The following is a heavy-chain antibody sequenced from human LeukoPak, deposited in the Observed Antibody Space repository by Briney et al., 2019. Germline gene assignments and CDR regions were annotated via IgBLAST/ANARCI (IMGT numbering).Heavy chain of an antibody. D-gene: IGHD7-27*01. CDR3: ARVGNWGSADP. V-gene: IGHV4-39*07. J-gene: IGHJ5*02. Sequence: LVKPSETLSLTCTVSGGSISNSYYYWGWIRQPPGKGLEWIGSMYYSGGTYYNPSLKSRVTISADTSQNQLFLKLNSVTAADTAVFYCARVGNWGSADPWGQGTLVTVSS. CDR1: GGSISNSYYY. CDR2: MYYSGGT.